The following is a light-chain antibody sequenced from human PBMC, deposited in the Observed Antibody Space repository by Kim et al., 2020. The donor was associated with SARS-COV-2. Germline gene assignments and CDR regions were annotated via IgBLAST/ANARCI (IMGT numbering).Light chain of an antibody. J-gene: IGLJ3*02. CDR2: GNN. CDR3: GTWDSSLSAGV. CDR1: SSNIGNNY. V-gene: IGLV1-51*01. Sequence: GQKVTISCSGSSSNIGNNYVSWYQQLPGTAPKLLIYGNNKRPSGIPDRFSGSKSGTSATLGITGLQTGDEADYYCGTWDSSLSAGVFGGGTKLTVL.